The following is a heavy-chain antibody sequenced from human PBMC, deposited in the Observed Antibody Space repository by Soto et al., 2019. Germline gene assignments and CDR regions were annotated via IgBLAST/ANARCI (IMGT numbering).Heavy chain of an antibody. CDR3: AASIFYYGMDV. CDR2: IYPGDSDT. V-gene: IGHV5-51*01. CDR1: GYTFTNYW. J-gene: IGHJ6*02. Sequence: PGESLKISCKGSGYTFTNYWIGWVRQMPGKGLEWMGIIYPGDSDTKYNPSLQGQVTISADKSITTTYLRWTSLKASDTAIYYCAASIFYYGMDVWGQGTTATVSS.